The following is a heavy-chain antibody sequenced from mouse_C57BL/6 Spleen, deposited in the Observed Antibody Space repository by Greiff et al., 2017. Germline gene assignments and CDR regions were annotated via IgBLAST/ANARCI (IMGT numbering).Heavy chain of an antibody. V-gene: IGHV1-69*01. Sequence: QVQLQQPGAELVMPGASVKLSCKASGYTFTSYWMHWVKQRPGRGLEWIGEIDPSDSYTNYNQKFKGKSTLTVDKSSSTAYMQLSSLTSADSAVYDCARSGTGFAYWGQGTLVTVSA. CDR2: IDPSDSYT. CDR1: GYTFTSYW. CDR3: ARSGTGFAY. D-gene: IGHD3-3*01. J-gene: IGHJ3*01.